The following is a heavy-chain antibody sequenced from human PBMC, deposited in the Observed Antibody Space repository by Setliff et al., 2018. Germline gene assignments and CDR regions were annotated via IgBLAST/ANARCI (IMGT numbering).Heavy chain of an antibody. D-gene: IGHD3-10*01. CDR2: IYPGDSHT. V-gene: IGHV5-51*01. CDR1: GYSFSNFW. Sequence: GESLKISCKGSGYSFSNFWIGWVRQMPGKGLEWMGIIYPGDSHTRYSPSFQGQVTMSADKSINTAYLQWSNLKASDTAIYYCARGRYYGSGSYSLWGQGTLVTVSS. CDR3: ARGRYYGSGSYSL. J-gene: IGHJ4*02.